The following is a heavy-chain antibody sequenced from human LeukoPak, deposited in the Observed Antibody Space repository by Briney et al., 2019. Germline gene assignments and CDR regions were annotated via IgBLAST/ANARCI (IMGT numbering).Heavy chain of an antibody. V-gene: IGHV4-34*01. CDR1: GGSFSGYY. CDR3: ARGGGIPSP. J-gene: IGHJ5*02. Sequence: SETLSLTCAVYGGSFSGYYWSWIRQPPGKGLEWIGEINHSGSTNYNPPLKSRVTISVDTSKNQFSLKLSSVTAADTAVYYCARGGGIPSPWGQGTLVTVSS. CDR2: INHSGST. D-gene: IGHD2-21*01.